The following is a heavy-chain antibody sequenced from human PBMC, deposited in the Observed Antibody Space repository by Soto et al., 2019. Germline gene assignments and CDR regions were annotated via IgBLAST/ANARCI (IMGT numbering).Heavy chain of an antibody. Sequence: SETLSLTCTVTVSGAYISSYYWSWIRQPPGKGLEWIGYIYDSGSTNYNPSLKSRVTMSVDTSKNQFSLKLTAVTAADTAVYYFARGRSSGWNRLDYRGQRTLVTGSS. CDR1: GAYISSYY. V-gene: IGHV4-59*01. CDR3: ARGRSSGWNRLDY. CDR2: IYDSGST. J-gene: IGHJ4*01. D-gene: IGHD6-19*01.